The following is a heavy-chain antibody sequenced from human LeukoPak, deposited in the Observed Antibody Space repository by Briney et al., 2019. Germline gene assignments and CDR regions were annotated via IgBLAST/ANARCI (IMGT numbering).Heavy chain of an antibody. J-gene: IGHJ4*02. Sequence: GGSLRLSCAASGFTFSSYGMHWVRQAPGKGLEWVAVIWYDGSNKYYADSVKGRFTISRDNSKNTLYLQMNSLRAEDTAVYYCAREVVITGHKPGGSYYFDYWGQGTLVTVSS. D-gene: IGHD2-21*01. CDR1: GFTFSSYG. CDR2: IWYDGSNK. V-gene: IGHV3-33*01. CDR3: AREVVITGHKPGGSYYFDY.